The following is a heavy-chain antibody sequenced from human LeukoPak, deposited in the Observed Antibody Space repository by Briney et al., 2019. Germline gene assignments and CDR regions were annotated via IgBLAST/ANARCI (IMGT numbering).Heavy chain of an antibody. CDR1: GGSISSYY. D-gene: IGHD3-22*01. CDR3: ARHGTFFYDSSGYLPFDY. Sequence: SETLSLTCTVSGGSISSYYWSWIRQPPGKGLEWIGYIYYSGSTNHNPSLKSRLTISVEKSKNQFSLKLSSVTAADTAVHYCARHGTFFYDSSGYLPFDYWGQGTLVTVSS. J-gene: IGHJ4*02. V-gene: IGHV4-59*08. CDR2: IYYSGST.